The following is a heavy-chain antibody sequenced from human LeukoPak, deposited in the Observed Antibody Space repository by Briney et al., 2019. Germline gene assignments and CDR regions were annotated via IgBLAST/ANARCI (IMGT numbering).Heavy chain of an antibody. D-gene: IGHD6-13*01. CDR2: INPNSGGT. CDR1: GYTFTGYY. V-gene: IGHV1-2*02. J-gene: IGHJ4*02. CDR3: ARVPPPPAAGIHYFDY. Sequence: ASVKVSCKASGYTFTGYYMHWVRQAPGQGLEWMGWINPNSGGTNYAQKFQGRVTMTRDTSISTAYMELSRLRSDDTAVYYCARVPPPPAAGIHYFDYWGQGTLVTVSS.